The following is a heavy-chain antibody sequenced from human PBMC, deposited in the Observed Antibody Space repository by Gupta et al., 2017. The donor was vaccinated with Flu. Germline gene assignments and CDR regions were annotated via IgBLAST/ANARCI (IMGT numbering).Heavy chain of an antibody. D-gene: IGHD3-16*01. Sequence: ELQLVESGGGLVKPGGSLRLSCAASGFGFSSAYMNWIRQAPGKGLEWVGLLKSEIDGGAADYAAPVKGRFTISRDDSKNTLFLQMNSLRIDDTAVYYCTTDSSGGITFDVWGQGTMVTVSA. CDR2: LKSEIDGGAA. J-gene: IGHJ3*01. CDR3: TTDSSGGITFDV. CDR1: GFGFSSAY. V-gene: IGHV3-15*01.